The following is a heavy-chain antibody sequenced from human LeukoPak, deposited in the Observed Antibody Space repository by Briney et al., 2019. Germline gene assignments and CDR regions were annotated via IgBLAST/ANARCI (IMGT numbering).Heavy chain of an antibody. V-gene: IGHV4-39*01. CDR1: GGSISSYY. CDR2: IYYSGST. D-gene: IGHD2-2*01. Sequence: ETLSLTCTVSGGSISSYYWSWIRQPPGKGLEWIGSIYYSGSTYYNPSLKSRVTISVDTSKNQFSLKLSSVTAADTAVYYCARPSLGYCSSTSCYPYFDYWGQGTLVTVSS. J-gene: IGHJ4*02. CDR3: ARPSLGYCSSTSCYPYFDY.